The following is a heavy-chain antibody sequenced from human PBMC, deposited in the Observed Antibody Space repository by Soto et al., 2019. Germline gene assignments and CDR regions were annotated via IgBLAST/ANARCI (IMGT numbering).Heavy chain of an antibody. CDR3: VRVYRLKVDVYMLDQ. J-gene: IGHJ4*02. V-gene: IGHV3-33*01. CDR1: GFSFSDYG. D-gene: IGHD5-12*01. CDR2: IGYDASDR. Sequence: QVHLVESGGGVVQPGRSLRLSCAASGFSFSDYGMHWVRQSPGKGLEWVALIGYDASDRSYADSVKGRFTVSRDNSNNTLHLQMNSLRAEDTALYYCVRVYRLKVDVYMLDQWGQGALVTVSP.